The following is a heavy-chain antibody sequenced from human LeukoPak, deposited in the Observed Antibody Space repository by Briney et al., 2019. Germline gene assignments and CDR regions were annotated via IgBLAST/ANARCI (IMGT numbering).Heavy chain of an antibody. V-gene: IGHV4-59*01. CDR3: ARDLGFIDY. D-gene: IGHD7-27*01. CDR1: GGSISSYY. Sequence: SETLSLTCTVSGGSISSYYWSWIRQPPGKGLEWVGYIYYSGSTNYNPSLKSRVTISVDTSKNQFSLKLSSVTAADTAVYYCARDLGFIDYWGQGTLVTVSS. J-gene: IGHJ4*02. CDR2: IYYSGST.